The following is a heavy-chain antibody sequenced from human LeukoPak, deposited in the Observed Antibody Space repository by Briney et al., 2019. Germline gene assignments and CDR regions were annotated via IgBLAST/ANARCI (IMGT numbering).Heavy chain of an antibody. J-gene: IGHJ5*02. CDR3: ARGLRRNTRVAASGWFDP. D-gene: IGHD2-15*01. CDR2: INHSGST. V-gene: IGHV4-34*01. Sequence: PSETLSLTCAVYGGSFSAYYWSWIRQPPGNGLEWIGEINHSGSTNYNPSLKSRVTISVDTSRNQFSLKLSSVTAADTAVYYCARGLRRNTRVAASGWFDPWGQGTLVTVSS. CDR1: GGSFSAYY.